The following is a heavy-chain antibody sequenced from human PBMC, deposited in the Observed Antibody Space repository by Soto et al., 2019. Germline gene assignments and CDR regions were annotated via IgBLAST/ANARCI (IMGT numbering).Heavy chain of an antibody. CDR1: GYTFTSYA. J-gene: IGHJ4*02. D-gene: IGHD2-15*01. CDR3: ARDLVVVAGTVGVY. V-gene: IGHV1-3*01. CDR2: INAGNGNT. Sequence: QVQLVQSGAEVKKPGASVKVSCKASGYTFTSYAMHWVRQAPGQRLEWMGWINAGNGNTKYSQKFQGRVTITRDTSASTAYMERSSLGAERTAVYYCARDLVVVAGTVGVYWGQGTLVTVSS.